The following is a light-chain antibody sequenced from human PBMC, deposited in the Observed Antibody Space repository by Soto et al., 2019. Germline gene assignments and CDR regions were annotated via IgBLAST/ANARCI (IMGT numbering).Light chain of an antibody. V-gene: IGLV2-8*01. J-gene: IGLJ1*01. CDR3: MSYVGSNIFG. Sequence: QSALTQPPSASGSAGQSVTISCTPTSGHVGGYYYVSWYQPHPGKVPKRILYEVTKRHSGVPDRFSGSKSGNTASLTVSGLQAENEADYYCMSYVGSNIFGFGTGTKVTVL. CDR2: EVT. CDR1: SGHVGGYYY.